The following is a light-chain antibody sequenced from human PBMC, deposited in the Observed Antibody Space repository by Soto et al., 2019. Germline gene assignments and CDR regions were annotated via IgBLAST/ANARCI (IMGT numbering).Light chain of an antibody. CDR1: SSDVGGYNY. CDR2: DVS. CDR3: CSYAGRYTYV. V-gene: IGLV2-11*01. J-gene: IGLJ1*01. Sequence: QSVLTQPRSVSGSPGQSVTISCTGASSDVGGYNYVSWYQQHPGKAPKLIIYDVSKRPSGVPDRFSGSNSGNTASLTISGLQTEDEADYYCCSYAGRYTYVFGTGTQVTDL.